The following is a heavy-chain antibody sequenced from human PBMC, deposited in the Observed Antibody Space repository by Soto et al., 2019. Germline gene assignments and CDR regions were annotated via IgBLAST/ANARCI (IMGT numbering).Heavy chain of an antibody. CDR1: GYSFTSSW. Sequence: GESLKISCQGSGYSFTSSWISWVRQMPGEGLEWMGRIDPSDSYTNYSPSFQGHVTISADKSISTAYLQWSSLKASDTAMYYCARHGATGGSYYYYYMDVWGKGTTVTVSS. D-gene: IGHD1-26*01. CDR2: IDPSDSYT. CDR3: ARHGATGGSYYYYYMDV. V-gene: IGHV5-10-1*01. J-gene: IGHJ6*03.